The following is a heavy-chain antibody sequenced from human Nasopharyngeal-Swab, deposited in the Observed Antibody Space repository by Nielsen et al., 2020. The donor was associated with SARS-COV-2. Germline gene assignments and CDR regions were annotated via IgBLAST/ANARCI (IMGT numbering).Heavy chain of an antibody. CDR3: AKIRRSGYYEGEDY. CDR1: GFTFSSYA. V-gene: IGHV3-23*01. CDR2: ISGSGGST. J-gene: IGHJ4*02. D-gene: IGHD3-22*01. Sequence: GGSLRLSCAASGFTFSSYAMSWVRQAPGKGLEWVAAISGSGGSTYYADSVKGRFTISRDNSKNTLYLQMNSLRAEDTAVYYCAKIRRSGYYEGEDYWGQGTLVTVSS.